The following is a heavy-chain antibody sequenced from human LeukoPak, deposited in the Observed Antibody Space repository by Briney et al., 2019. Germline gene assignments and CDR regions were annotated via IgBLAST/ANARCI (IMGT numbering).Heavy chain of an antibody. J-gene: IGHJ2*01. CDR3: ARGGRAPLYFDL. Sequence: PSETLSLTCAVSGVSISSSNWWSGGRQPPGEGLEGIGEIYHSGSTNYNPSLESRVTISVDKSKNQFSLKLSSVTAADTAVYYCARGGRAPLYFDLWGRGTLVTVSS. CDR1: GVSISSSNW. CDR2: IYHSGST. D-gene: IGHD3-10*01. V-gene: IGHV4-4*02.